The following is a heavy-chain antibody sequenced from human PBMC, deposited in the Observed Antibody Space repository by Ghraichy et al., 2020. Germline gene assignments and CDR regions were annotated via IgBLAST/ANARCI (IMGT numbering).Heavy chain of an antibody. D-gene: IGHD2-15*01. CDR3: AKCVVPYYYGMDV. CDR2: ISASGGST. J-gene: IGHJ6*02. CDR1: GFAFSTYA. Sequence: GGSLRLSCAASGFAFSTYAMNWVRQAPGKGLEWVSAISASGGSTYYADSVKGRFTISRDNSKNTLYLQMNSLRAEDTAVYYCAKCVVPYYYGMDVWGQGTTVTVSS. V-gene: IGHV3-23*01.